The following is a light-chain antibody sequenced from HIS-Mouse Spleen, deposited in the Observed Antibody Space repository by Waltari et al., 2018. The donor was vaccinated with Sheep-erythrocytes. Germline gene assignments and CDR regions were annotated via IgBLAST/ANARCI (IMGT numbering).Light chain of an antibody. V-gene: IGLV2-23*01. CDR3: CSYAGSSTPWV. CDR1: SSDVGSYNL. J-gene: IGLJ3*02. Sequence: QSALTQPASVSGSPGQSITISCTGTSSDVGSYNLVSCYQQHPGKAPQLMIYQGSKRPSGVSNRFSGYKAGNTAYLTISGLQAEDEADYYCCSYAGSSTPWVFGGGTKLTVL. CDR2: QGS.